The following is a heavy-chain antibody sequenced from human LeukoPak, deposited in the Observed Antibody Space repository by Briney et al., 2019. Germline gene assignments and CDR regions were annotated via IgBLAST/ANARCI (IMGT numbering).Heavy chain of an antibody. V-gene: IGHV3-7*01. CDR1: GFTFNRCW. CDR3: TSWGDTAAEYFQR. CDR2: INPDGRDT. Sequence: GGSLRLSCVVSGFTFNRCWMNWVRQAPGKGLEWVAHINPDGRDTYYVDSVKGRFTISRDNAQNSMYLQMNSLRVEDTAVYYCTSWGDTAAEYFQRWGQGTLVTVSS. J-gene: IGHJ1*01. D-gene: IGHD2-21*02.